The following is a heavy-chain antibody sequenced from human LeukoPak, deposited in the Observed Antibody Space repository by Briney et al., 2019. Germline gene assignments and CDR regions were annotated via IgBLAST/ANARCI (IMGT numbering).Heavy chain of an antibody. J-gene: IGHJ4*02. V-gene: IGHV4-38-2*01. Sequence: SETLSLTCAVSGYSISSGYYWGWFRQPPGKGLEWIGSIYHSGSTYYNPSLKSRVTISVDTSKNQFSLKLSSVTAADTAVYYCARAPAAAGTGGDYWGQGTLVTVSS. D-gene: IGHD6-13*01. CDR3: ARAPAAAGTGGDY. CDR2: IYHSGST. CDR1: GYSISSGYY.